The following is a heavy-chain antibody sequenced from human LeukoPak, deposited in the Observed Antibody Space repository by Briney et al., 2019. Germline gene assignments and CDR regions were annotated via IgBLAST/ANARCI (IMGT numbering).Heavy chain of an antibody. V-gene: IGHV3-30*02. D-gene: IGHD6-13*01. CDR3: AKERVYAFDI. J-gene: IGHJ3*02. CDR1: GFTFSSYG. Sequence: PGGSLILSCAASGFTFSSYGMHWVRQAPGKGLEWVAFIRYDGSNKYYADSVKGRFTISRDNSKNTLYLQMNSLRAEDTAVYYCAKERVYAFDIWGQGTMVTVSS. CDR2: IRYDGSNK.